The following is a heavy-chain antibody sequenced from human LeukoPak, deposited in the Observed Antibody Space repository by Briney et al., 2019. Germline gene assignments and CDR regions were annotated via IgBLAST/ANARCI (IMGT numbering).Heavy chain of an antibody. CDR1: GFPFSNYW. Sequence: GGSLRLSCAGSGFPFSNYWMAWVRQAPGKGLEWVSGINWNGGSTGYADSVKGRFTISRDNAKNSLYLQMNSLRAEDTALYYCARDADRDGYNYYFDYWGQGTLVTVSS. CDR3: ARDADRDGYNYYFDY. CDR2: INWNGGST. D-gene: IGHD5-24*01. J-gene: IGHJ4*02. V-gene: IGHV3-20*04.